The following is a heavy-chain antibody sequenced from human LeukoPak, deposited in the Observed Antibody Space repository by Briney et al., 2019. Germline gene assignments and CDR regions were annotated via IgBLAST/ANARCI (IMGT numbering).Heavy chain of an antibody. CDR3: ARDSTPYYYDSCGYYYSYFDY. V-gene: IGHV3-48*04. J-gene: IGHJ4*02. Sequence: GGSLRLSCAASGFTFSSYSMNWVRQAPGKGLEWVSYISSSSSTIYYADSVKGRFTISRDNAKNSLYLQMNSLRAEDTAVYYCARDSTPYYYDSCGYYYSYFDYWGQGTLVTVSS. CDR2: ISSSSSTI. D-gene: IGHD3-22*01. CDR1: GFTFSSYS.